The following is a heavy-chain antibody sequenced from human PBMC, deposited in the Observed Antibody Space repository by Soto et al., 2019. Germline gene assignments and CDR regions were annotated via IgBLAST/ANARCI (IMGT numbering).Heavy chain of an antibody. CDR2: ISFDGRNS. Sequence: PGGSLRLSCAASGFTFNNYGMHWVRQAPGKGLEWVVVISFDGRNSYYLDSVKGRFTISRDNSKNTLYLDMTSLRPEDTAIYYCVKQTGSGSYYNAGSGGHFHSWGQGILVTSPQ. CDR1: GFTFNNYG. V-gene: IGHV3-30*18. J-gene: IGHJ4*02. D-gene: IGHD3-10*01. CDR3: VKQTGSGSYYNAGSGGHFHS.